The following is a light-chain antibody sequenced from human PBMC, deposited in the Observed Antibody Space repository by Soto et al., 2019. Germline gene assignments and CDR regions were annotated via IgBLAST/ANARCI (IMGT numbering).Light chain of an antibody. V-gene: IGKV3-20*01. CDR3: QQFGDSPPAFT. Sequence: ESMLTQSPGTLSLSPGERATLSCRASRSVSTRYITWYQQKPGQAPRLLIYGASIRATGIPDRFSGSGSGKDITLTISRLEAEDFAVYYCQQFGDSPPAFTFGQGTKLEL. CDR1: RSVSTRY. CDR2: GAS. J-gene: IGKJ2*01.